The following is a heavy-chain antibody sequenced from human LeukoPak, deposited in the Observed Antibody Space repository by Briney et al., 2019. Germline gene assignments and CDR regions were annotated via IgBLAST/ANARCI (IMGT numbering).Heavy chain of an antibody. J-gene: IGHJ5*02. CDR3: ARGATAFLGYSSSWYWFDP. CDR2: IYYSGST. D-gene: IGHD6-13*01. V-gene: IGHV4-59*01. CDR1: GGSISSYY. Sequence: PSETLSLTCTVSGGSISSYYWSWIRQPPGKGLEWIGYIYYSGSTNYNPSLKSRVTISVDTSKNQFSLKLSSVTAADTAVYYCARGATAFLGYSSSWYWFDPWGQGTLVTVSS.